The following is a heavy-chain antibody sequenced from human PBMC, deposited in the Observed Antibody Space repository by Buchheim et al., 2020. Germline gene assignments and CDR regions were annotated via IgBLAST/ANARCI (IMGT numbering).Heavy chain of an antibody. Sequence: QVQLQQWGAGLLKPSETLSLTCAVYGGSFSGYYWSWIRKPPGKGLEWIGEINHSGSTNYNPSLKSRVTISVDTSKNRFSLKLSSVTAADTAVYYCARGYSSSYYYYYGMDVWGQGTT. CDR3: ARGYSSSYYYYYGMDV. CDR1: GGSFSGYY. J-gene: IGHJ6*02. V-gene: IGHV4-34*01. CDR2: INHSGST. D-gene: IGHD6-6*01.